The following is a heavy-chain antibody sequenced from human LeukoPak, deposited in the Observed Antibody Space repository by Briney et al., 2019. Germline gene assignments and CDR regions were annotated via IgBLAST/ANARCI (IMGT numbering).Heavy chain of an antibody. D-gene: IGHD5-18*01. CDR3: ARVGYSYGRGPTDFNY. CDR1: GFTFSSYS. Sequence: GGSLRLSCAASGFTFSSYSMNWVRQAPGKGLEWVSSISSSSSYIYYADSVKGRFTISRDNAKNSLYLQMNSLRAEDTAVYYCARVGYSYGRGPTDFNYWGQGTLVTVSS. V-gene: IGHV3-21*04. J-gene: IGHJ4*02. CDR2: ISSSSSYI.